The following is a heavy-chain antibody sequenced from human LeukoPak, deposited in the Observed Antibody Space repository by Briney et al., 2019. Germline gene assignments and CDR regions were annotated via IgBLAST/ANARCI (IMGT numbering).Heavy chain of an antibody. CDR3: ASGGASGSGWYYFDY. D-gene: IGHD6-19*01. CDR2: IIPIFGTA. Sequence: SVKVSCKASGGTFSSYAISWVRQAPGQGLEWMGRIIPIFGTANYAQKFQGRVTITTDESTSTAYMELSSLRSEDTAVYYCASGGASGSGWYYFDYWGQGTLVAVSS. J-gene: IGHJ4*02. V-gene: IGHV1-69*05. CDR1: GGTFSSYA.